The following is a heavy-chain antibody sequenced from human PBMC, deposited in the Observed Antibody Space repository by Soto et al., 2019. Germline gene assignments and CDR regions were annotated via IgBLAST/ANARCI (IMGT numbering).Heavy chain of an antibody. CDR2: INPNSGGT. CDR3: ARGVRTTTLDPIDS. J-gene: IGHJ4*02. Sequence: ASVKVSCKASGYTFTGYYMHWVRQAPGQGLEWMGWINPNSGGTKYAQKFQGWVTMTRDTSISTAYMELSSLTSEDTAVYYCARGVRTTTLDPIDSWGQGTLVTVSS. V-gene: IGHV1-2*04. D-gene: IGHD1-26*01. CDR1: GYTFTGYY.